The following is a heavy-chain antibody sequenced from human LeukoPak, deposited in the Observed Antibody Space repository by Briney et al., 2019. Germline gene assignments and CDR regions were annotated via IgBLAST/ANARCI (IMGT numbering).Heavy chain of an antibody. J-gene: IGHJ5*02. V-gene: IGHV1-2*02. CDR1: GYTFTGYY. CDR2: INPNSGGT. D-gene: IGHD3-3*01. Sequence: ASVKVSCKASGYTFTGYYMHWVRQAPGQGLEWMGWINPNSGGTNYAQKFQGRVTMTRDTSISTAYMELSRLRSDDTAVCYCARDYELRFLFDPWGQGTLVTVSS. CDR3: ARDYELRFLFDP.